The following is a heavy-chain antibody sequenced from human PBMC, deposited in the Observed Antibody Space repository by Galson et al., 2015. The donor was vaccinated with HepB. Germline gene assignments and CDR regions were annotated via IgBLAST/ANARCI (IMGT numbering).Heavy chain of an antibody. V-gene: IGHV3-30*03. CDR2: ISYDGSHE. D-gene: IGHD3-3*01. CDR3: ARDRSIFGVATYPGDY. CDR1: GFTFSNYG. J-gene: IGHJ4*02. Sequence: SLRLSCAASGFTFSNYGMHWVRQAPGKGLEWVAVISYDGSHEYYADSVKGRFTISRDNSKNTVSLQMNSLRVEDTAVYYCARDRSIFGVATYPGDYWGQGALVTVSS.